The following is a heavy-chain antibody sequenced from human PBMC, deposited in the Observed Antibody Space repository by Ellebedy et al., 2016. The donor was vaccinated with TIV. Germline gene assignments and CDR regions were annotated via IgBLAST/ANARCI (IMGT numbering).Heavy chain of an antibody. V-gene: IGHV3-7*01. J-gene: IGHJ4*01. CDR2: MKQDGSET. D-gene: IGHD6-19*01. Sequence: GGSLRLSCAASGFTFSNYWMSWVRQAPGKGLEWVANMKQDGSETYYVDSVKGRFSISRDNAKKSLYLQMNSLRDEDTALYYCARDQWLGRAYYFDYWGQGTLVTVSS. CDR3: ARDQWLGRAYYFDY. CDR1: GFTFSNYW.